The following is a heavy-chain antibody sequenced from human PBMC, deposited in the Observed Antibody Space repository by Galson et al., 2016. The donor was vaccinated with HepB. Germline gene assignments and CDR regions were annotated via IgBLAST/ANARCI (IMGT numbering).Heavy chain of an antibody. CDR2: IYYSGST. V-gene: IGHV4-31*03. Sequence: TLSLTCTVSGGSISSGGNYWSWVRQHPGGGLEWIAFIYYSGSTSYNPSLKSRVTISVDTSKNQFSLKLSSVTAADTAVYYCARVDYDVRSGSDYYYYVDVWGKGTTLTVSS. D-gene: IGHD3-3*01. J-gene: IGHJ6*03. CDR3: ARVDYDVRSGSDYYYYVDV. CDR1: GGSISSGGNY.